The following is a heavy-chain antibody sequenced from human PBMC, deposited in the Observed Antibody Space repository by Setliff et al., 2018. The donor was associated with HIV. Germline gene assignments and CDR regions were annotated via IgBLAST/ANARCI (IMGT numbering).Heavy chain of an antibody. CDR2: ISAYNGNT. D-gene: IGHD3-10*01. V-gene: IGHV1-18*01. J-gene: IGHJ4*02. CDR1: GYTFTSYG. CDR3: ARHIATMVRGVIIFDY. Sequence: GASVKVSCKASGYTFTSYGISWVRQAPEQGLEWMGWISAYNGNTNYAQKLQGRVTMTTDTSTSTAYMELRSLRSDDTAVYYCARHIATMVRGVIIFDYWGQGTLVTVSS.